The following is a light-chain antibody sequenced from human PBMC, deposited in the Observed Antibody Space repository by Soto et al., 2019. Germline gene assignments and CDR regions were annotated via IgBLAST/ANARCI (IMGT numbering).Light chain of an antibody. CDR3: QQYNSYSEA. CDR2: AAS. J-gene: IGKJ1*01. CDR1: QSISNF. Sequence: DIQMTQSPSSLSASLGDRVTITCRASQSISNFLNWVQHKPGNAPKVLISAASTLQSGVPPRFSGSESGTDFTLTISSLQPEDSASYYCQQYNSYSEAFGQGTKVDIK. V-gene: IGKV1-39*01.